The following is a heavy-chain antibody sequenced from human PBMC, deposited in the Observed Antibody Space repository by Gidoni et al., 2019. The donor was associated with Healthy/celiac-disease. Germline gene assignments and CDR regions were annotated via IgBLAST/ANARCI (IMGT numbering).Heavy chain of an antibody. V-gene: IGHV4-34*01. D-gene: IGHD5-18*01. CDR2: INHSGST. Sequence: QAQLQQRGAGLLKPAETLSLTCDVHGRSFSGYYWSWIRQPPGKGLEWIWEINHSGSTNYNPSLKSRVTISVDTSKNQFSLKLRSVTAADTAVYYCARRPKRGYSYGAFGYWGQGTLVTVSS. CDR1: GRSFSGYY. CDR3: ARRPKRGYSYGAFGY. J-gene: IGHJ4*02.